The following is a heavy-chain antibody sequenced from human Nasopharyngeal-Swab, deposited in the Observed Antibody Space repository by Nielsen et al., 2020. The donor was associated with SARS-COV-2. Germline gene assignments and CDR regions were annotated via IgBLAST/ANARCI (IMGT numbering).Heavy chain of an antibody. V-gene: IGHV3-48*03. CDR2: ISSSGSTI. Sequence: GGPLRLSCAASGFTFSSYEMNWVRQAPGKGLEWVSYISSSGSTIYYADSVKGRFTISRDNAKNSLYLKMNSLRAENTAVYYGARDVGRQWLDWGQGTLVTVSS. J-gene: IGHJ4*02. CDR3: ARDVGRQWLD. D-gene: IGHD6-19*01. CDR1: GFTFSSYE.